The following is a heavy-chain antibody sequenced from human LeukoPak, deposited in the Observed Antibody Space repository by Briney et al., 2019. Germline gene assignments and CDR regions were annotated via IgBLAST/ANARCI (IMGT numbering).Heavy chain of an antibody. V-gene: IGHV1-69*04. D-gene: IGHD4-23*01. CDR2: IVPIVGVT. CDR3: TRETGGNSASDAFDI. CDR1: GGIFRTYG. Sequence: SVKVSCKASGGIFRTYGISWVRQAPGQGLEWVGRIVPIVGVTNYAQKFQGRVTITADKSTTTAYMELSSLRSEDTAVYYCTRETGGNSASDAFDIWGQGTMVTVSS. J-gene: IGHJ3*02.